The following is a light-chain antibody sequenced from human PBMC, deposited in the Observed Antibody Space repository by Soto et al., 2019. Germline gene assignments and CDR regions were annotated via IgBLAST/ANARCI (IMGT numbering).Light chain of an antibody. CDR3: ISYTSGSAL. V-gene: IGLV2-14*03. CDR2: DVY. CDR1: SSNVDSFDY. J-gene: IGLJ3*02. Sequence: QSALTQPASVSGSPGQSITISCTVTSSNVDSFDYVSWYQLHPGNAPKLVIYDVYNRPSGVSDRFSGSKSGNTASLTISGLRSEDEAEYYCISYTSGSALFGGGTKLTVL.